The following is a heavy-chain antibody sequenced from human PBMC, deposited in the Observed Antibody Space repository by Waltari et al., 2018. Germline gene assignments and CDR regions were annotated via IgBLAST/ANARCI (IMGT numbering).Heavy chain of an antibody. CDR2: INHSGST. V-gene: IGHV4-34*01. Sequence: QVQLPQWGAGLFTPSDTQSLTSAVYGGSFSGYYWTWIRQPPGKGLEWIGEINHSGSTNYNPSLKSRVTISVDTSKNQFSLKLSSVTAADTAVYYCARERAARIPDYWGQGTLVTVSS. J-gene: IGHJ4*02. D-gene: IGHD6-6*01. CDR1: GGSFSGYY. CDR3: ARERAARIPDY.